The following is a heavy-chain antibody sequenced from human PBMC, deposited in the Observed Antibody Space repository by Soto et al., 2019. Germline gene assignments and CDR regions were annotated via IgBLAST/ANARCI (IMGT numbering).Heavy chain of an antibody. CDR1: GFTFSTYA. Sequence: GGSPRLSCAASGFTFSTYAMTWVRQAPGKGLEWVSIISSSGDATYYVDSVKGRFTISRDNSRNTLNLQMNSLGAEDTAVYYCAKNGDFWSWGMDVWGQGTTVTVSS. J-gene: IGHJ6*02. CDR3: AKNGDFWSWGMDV. V-gene: IGHV3-23*01. CDR2: ISSSGDAT. D-gene: IGHD3-3*01.